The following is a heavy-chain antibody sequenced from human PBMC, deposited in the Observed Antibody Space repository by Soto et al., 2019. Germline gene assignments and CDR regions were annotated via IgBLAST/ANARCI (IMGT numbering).Heavy chain of an antibody. D-gene: IGHD6-19*01. CDR1: GFTFSDYY. CDR2: ISSSGTTK. J-gene: IGHJ3*01. Sequence: QLVESGGGLVKPGGSLRLSCAVSGFTFSDYYMSWIRQAPGKGLEWVSYISSSGTTKHYADSVKGRFTISRDNAKNSLFLQMSSLRAEASALYYCARGDVAGCDGFDVWGQGTVVTVSS. CDR3: ARGDVAGCDGFDV. V-gene: IGHV3-11*01.